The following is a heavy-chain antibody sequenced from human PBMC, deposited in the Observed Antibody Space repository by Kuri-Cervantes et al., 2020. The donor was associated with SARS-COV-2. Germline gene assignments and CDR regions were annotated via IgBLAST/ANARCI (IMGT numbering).Heavy chain of an antibody. CDR3: AREDVSAFDI. J-gene: IGHJ3*02. CDR1: GGSISSYY. V-gene: IGHV4-59*12. D-gene: IGHD3-16*01. CDR2: MYYSGSI. Sequence: SETLSLTCTVSGGSISSYYWSWIRQPPGKGLEWIGHMYYSGSINYNPSLKSRVTISVDKSKNQFSLKLSSVTAADTAVYYCAREDVSAFDIWGQGTMVTVSS.